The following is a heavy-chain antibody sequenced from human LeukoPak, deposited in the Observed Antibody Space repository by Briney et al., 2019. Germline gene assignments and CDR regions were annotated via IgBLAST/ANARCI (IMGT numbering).Heavy chain of an antibody. CDR3: ARDYGSGTSYYHYYMDV. Sequence: ASVKVSCKASGYTFTGFHIHWVRQAPGQGLEWMGWISPNSGGTNYARKFQGRVTMTRDTSISTTYMEMSSLRSDDTAVYYCARDYGSGTSYYHYYMDVWGKGTTVTISS. J-gene: IGHJ6*03. D-gene: IGHD3-10*01. CDR1: GYTFTGFH. CDR2: ISPNSGGT. V-gene: IGHV1-2*02.